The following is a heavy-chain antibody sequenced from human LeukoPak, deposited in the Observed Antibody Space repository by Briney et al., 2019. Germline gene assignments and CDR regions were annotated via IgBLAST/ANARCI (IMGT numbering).Heavy chain of an antibody. D-gene: IGHD5-24*01. CDR1: GGTFSSYA. Sequence: ASVKVSCKASGGTFSSYAMHWVRQAPGQRLEWMGWINAGNGNTKYSQKFQGRVTITRDTSASTAYMELSGLRSEDTAVYYCARTEMATIINWYFDLWGRGTLVTVSS. CDR2: INAGNGNT. V-gene: IGHV1-3*01. J-gene: IGHJ2*01. CDR3: ARTEMATIINWYFDL.